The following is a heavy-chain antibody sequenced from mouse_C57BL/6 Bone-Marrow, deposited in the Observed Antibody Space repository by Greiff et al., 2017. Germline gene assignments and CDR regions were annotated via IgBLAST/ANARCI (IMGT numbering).Heavy chain of an antibody. CDR3: ARGVLRYYWYFDV. Sequence: VQLQQSGSELRRPGSSVKLSCKDFDSEVFPIAYMSWVRQKPGHGFEWIGGILPSIGRTIYGEKFEDKATLDADTLSNTAYLELNSLTSEDSAIYYCARGVLRYYWYFDVWGTGTTVTISS. J-gene: IGHJ1*03. CDR2: ILPSIGRT. CDR1: DSEVFPIAY. V-gene: IGHV15-2*01. D-gene: IGHD1-1*01.